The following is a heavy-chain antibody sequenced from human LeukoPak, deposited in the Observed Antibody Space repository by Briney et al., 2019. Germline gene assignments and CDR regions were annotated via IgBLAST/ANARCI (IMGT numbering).Heavy chain of an antibody. V-gene: IGHV3-49*04. CDR3: ARENSLPDI. CDR2: IRSKAYGGTT. CDR1: GFTFRSYG. Sequence: GGSLRLSCAASGFTFRSYGMNWVRQAPGKGLEWVGFIRSKAYGGTTEYAASVKGRFTISRDDSKSIAYLQMNSLKTEDTAVYYCARENSLPDIWGQGTTVTVSS. J-gene: IGHJ3*02.